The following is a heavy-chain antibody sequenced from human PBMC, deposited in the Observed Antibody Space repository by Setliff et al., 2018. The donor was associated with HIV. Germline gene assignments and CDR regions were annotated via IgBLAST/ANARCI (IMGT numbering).Heavy chain of an antibody. CDR3: ARAAAGNTGPFDL. V-gene: IGHV4-61*02. CDR2: VSSRGDT. D-gene: IGHD4-17*01. J-gene: IGHJ4*02. Sequence: SETLSLTCTVSGASVSSGGFYWSWIRQPAGKGLEWIGRVSSRGDTNYNPSLKSRVTMSVDTSKNQFSLKLTSVTASDTAVYYCARAAAGNTGPFDLWGQGSPVTVSS. CDR1: GASVSSGGFY.